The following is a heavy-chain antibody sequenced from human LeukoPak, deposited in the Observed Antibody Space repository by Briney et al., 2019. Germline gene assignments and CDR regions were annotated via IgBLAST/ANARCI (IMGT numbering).Heavy chain of an antibody. CDR2: IRGDGYDT. Sequence: GGSLRLSCAASGFSFSGFWMHWVRQSPGRGLVWVSRIRGDGYDTNYADSVKGRFTISRDNAKNTLYLQMNSLRAEDTAVYYCASDRVLGSGSLDNWGQGTLVIVSS. V-gene: IGHV3-74*01. CDR1: GFSFSGFW. CDR3: ASDRVLGSGSLDN. J-gene: IGHJ4*02. D-gene: IGHD3-10*01.